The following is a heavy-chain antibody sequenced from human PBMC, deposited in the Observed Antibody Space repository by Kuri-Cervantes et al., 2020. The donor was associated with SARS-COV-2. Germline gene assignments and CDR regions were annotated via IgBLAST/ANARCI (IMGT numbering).Heavy chain of an antibody. CDR1: GFTFSTYS. J-gene: IGHJ4*02. CDR2: ISSGSSTI. D-gene: IGHD2-15*01. Sequence: GGSLRLSCAASGFTFSTYSMNWVRQAPGKGLEWVSYISSGSSTIYYADSVKGRFTISRDNARNSLYLQMNSLGVGDTAVYYCGRHRGYCSGGGCYSTGFSFDYWGQGALVTVSS. V-gene: IGHV3-48*01. CDR3: GRHRGYCSGGGCYSTGFSFDY.